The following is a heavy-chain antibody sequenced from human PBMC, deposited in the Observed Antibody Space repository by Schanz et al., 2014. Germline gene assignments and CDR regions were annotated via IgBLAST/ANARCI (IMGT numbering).Heavy chain of an antibody. V-gene: IGHV3-23*01. D-gene: IGHD2-15*01. Sequence: EVQLLESGGGLVQPGGSLRLSCAASGFTFGDYAMTWVRQIPGKGLEWVSAISASGGTTYYADSVKGRFTISRDNSKNTLYLQMNSLRAEDTAVYYCAKTPREYCNYDNCPNWFDSWGQGTLVTASS. CDR2: ISASGGTT. CDR3: AKTPREYCNYDNCPNWFDS. CDR1: GFTFGDYA. J-gene: IGHJ5*01.